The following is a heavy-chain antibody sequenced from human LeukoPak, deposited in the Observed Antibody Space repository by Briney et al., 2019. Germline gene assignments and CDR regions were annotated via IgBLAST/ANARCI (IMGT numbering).Heavy chain of an antibody. J-gene: IGHJ4*02. CDR3: ARSIEMATISGFGY. V-gene: IGHV4-34*01. CDR2: INHSGST. CDR1: GGSFSGYY. D-gene: IGHD5-24*01. Sequence: PSETLSLTCAVYGGSFSGYYWSWIRQPPGKGLEWIGEINHSGSTNYNPSLKSRVTISVDTSKNQFSLKLSSVTAADTAVYYCARSIEMATISGFGYWGQGTLVTVSS.